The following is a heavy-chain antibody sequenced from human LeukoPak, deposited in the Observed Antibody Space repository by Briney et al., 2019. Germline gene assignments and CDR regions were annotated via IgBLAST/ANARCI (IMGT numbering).Heavy chain of an antibody. D-gene: IGHD3-22*01. CDR3: ATYGGYDSSGYYYFDY. V-gene: IGHV1-24*01. CDR2: FEPEDGET. Sequence: ASVKDSCKVSGYTLTKLSMHWVRQAPGKGLEWMGGFEPEDGETIYAQKFQGRVTMTEDTSTDTAYMELSSLRSEDTAVYYCATYGGYDSSGYYYFDYLGQGTLVTVSS. J-gene: IGHJ4*02. CDR1: GYTLTKLS.